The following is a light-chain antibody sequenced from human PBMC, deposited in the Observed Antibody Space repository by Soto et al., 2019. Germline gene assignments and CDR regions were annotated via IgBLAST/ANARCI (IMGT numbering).Light chain of an antibody. CDR1: QSVSSSY. CDR2: GAS. V-gene: IGKV3-20*01. J-gene: IGKJ2*01. CDR3: QQYGSSPYT. Sequence: EIVLTQSPGTLSLSSGERATLSCRASQSVSSSYLAWYQQKPGQAPRLLIYGASSRATGIPDRFSGSGSGTDSTLTISRLDPEDFAVYYCQQYGSSPYTFGQGTKLEIK.